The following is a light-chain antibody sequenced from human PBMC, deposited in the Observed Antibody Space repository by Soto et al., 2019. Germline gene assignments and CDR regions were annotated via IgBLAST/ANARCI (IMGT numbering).Light chain of an antibody. CDR1: EGLSSW. CDR2: ATS. Sequence: DLQMTQSPSSVSASVGDRVTITCRESEGLSSWLAWYQQKPGKAPNLLIFATSSLQSGVPSRFSGSGSGTDFTLTISSLQPEDFATYFCQHNGVFGPGTRVEIK. V-gene: IGKV1-12*01. CDR3: QHNGV. J-gene: IGKJ3*01.